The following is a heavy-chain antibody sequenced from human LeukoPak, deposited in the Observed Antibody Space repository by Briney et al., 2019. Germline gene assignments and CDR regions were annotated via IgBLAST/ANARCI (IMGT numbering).Heavy chain of an antibody. J-gene: IGHJ3*02. D-gene: IGHD1-26*01. V-gene: IGHV4-31*03. CDR1: GGSISSGGYY. CDR3: ARRIGGSYSGAFDI. CDR2: IYYSGST. Sequence: SETLSLTCTVSGGSISSGGYYWSWIRQHPGKGLEWIGYIYYSGSTYYNPSLKSRVTISVDTSKNQFSLKLSSVTAADTAVYYCARRIGGSYSGAFDIWGQGTMVTVSS.